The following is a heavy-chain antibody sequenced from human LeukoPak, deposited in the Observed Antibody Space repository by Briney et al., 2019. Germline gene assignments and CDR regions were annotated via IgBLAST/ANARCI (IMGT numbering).Heavy chain of an antibody. CDR3: AKDACGGSTSCHLFDY. V-gene: IGHV3-30*18. CDR2: ISYDGSNK. CDR1: GFTFSSYG. J-gene: IGHJ4*02. Sequence: GGSLRLSCAASGFTFSSYGMHWVRQAPGKGLEWVAVISYDGSNKYYADSVKDRFTISRDNSKNTLYLQMNSLRAEDTAVYYCAKDACGGSTSCHLFDYWGQGTLVTVSS. D-gene: IGHD2-2*01.